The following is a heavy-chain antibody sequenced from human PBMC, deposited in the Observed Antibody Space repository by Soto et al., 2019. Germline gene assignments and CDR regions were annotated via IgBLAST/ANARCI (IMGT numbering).Heavy chain of an antibody. CDR2: LKEDGSEK. J-gene: IGHJ6*02. CDR1: GFSFSNSW. V-gene: IGHV3-7*03. D-gene: IGHD2-21*02. Sequence: EVHLVESGGGLVQPGGSLRLSCVASGFSFSNSWMTWVRQAPGKGLEWVANLKEDGSEKYYVDSVKGRFTISRDNAKNSPFLPRTGLRVDEAGVYFCAREARPEVLRDLLIRQRAKIWGGDPSSGTGHYSYGMDVWGQGTTVTVSS. CDR3: AREARPEVLRDLLIRQRAKIWGGDPSSGTGHYSYGMDV.